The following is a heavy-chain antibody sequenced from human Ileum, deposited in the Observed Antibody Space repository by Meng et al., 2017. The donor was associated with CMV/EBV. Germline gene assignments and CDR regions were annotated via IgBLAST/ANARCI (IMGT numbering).Heavy chain of an antibody. Sequence: ASVKVSCKTSGHTFSNDGISWVRQAPGQGLEWMGWISAYNGNTNYAQKFQGRVTMTTDTSTSTGYMELRRLRADDTAVYYCARSDRWGDLSPDDWGQGTLVTVSS. D-gene: IGHD3-16*02. V-gene: IGHV1-18*04. CDR1: GHTFSNDG. CDR3: ARSDRWGDLSPDD. J-gene: IGHJ4*02. CDR2: ISAYNGNT.